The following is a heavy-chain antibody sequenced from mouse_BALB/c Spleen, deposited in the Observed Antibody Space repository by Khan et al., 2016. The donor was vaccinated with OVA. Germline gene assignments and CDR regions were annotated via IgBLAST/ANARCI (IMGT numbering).Heavy chain of an antibody. Sequence: VKLQESGPGLVAPSQSLSITCTISGFSLTNYGVHWVRQPPGKGLEWLVVIWSDGSTTYNSAIKSRLTITKDNSKSQVFLKMNSLQTDDTAMYFCARQPYYHYNIMDYWGQGTSVTVSS. CDR3: ARQPYYHYNIMDY. D-gene: IGHD2-10*01. CDR2: IWSDGST. CDR1: GFSLTNYG. V-gene: IGHV2-6-1*01. J-gene: IGHJ4*01.